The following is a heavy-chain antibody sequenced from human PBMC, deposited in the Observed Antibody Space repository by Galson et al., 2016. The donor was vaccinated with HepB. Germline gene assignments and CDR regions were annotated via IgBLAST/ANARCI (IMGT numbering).Heavy chain of an antibody. CDR3: GHRRYTGTTWDFFGMDV. Sequence: PALVHPTPTLTLTCTVSGFSLSTIGVGVGWIRRPPGKALEWLGLIYWDDDQRYSPSLKSRLPITKDTSKNQVVLAMTNMYPVYTATSYSGHRRYTGTTWDFFGMDVWGQGTTVTVSS. J-gene: IGHJ6*02. CDR2: IYWDDDQ. V-gene: IGHV2-5*02. CDR1: GFSLSTIGVG. D-gene: IGHD1-1*01.